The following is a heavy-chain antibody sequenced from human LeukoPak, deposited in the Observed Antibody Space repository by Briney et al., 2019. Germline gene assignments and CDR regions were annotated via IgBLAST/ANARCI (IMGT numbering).Heavy chain of an antibody. CDR3: ARGARFDY. J-gene: IGHJ4*02. V-gene: IGHV3-21*01. Sequence: GGSLRLSCAASGFTFNSYAMNWVRQAPGKGLEWVSSISSSSSYIYYADSVKGRFTISRDNAKNSLYLQMNSLRAEDTAVYYCARGARFDYWGQGTLVTVSS. CDR2: ISSSSSYI. CDR1: GFTFNSYA.